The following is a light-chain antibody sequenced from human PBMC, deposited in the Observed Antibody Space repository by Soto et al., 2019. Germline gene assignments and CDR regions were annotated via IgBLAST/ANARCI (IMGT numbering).Light chain of an antibody. CDR3: QQANSFPLT. J-gene: IGKJ4*01. CDR2: AAS. Sequence: DIPMTQSPSFVSASVGDRVTITCRASQGIASYLAWYQQKPGRAPKLLIYAASNLQSGVPSRFSGSGSGTDFTLTISSLQPEDFATYSCQQANSFPLTFGGGTKVEIK. CDR1: QGIASY. V-gene: IGKV1-12*01.